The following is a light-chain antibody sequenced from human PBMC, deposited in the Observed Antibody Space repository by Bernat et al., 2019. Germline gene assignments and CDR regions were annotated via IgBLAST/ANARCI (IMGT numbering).Light chain of an antibody. V-gene: IGLV3-25*01. CDR3: QSADSSGTYLYV. Sequence: SYELIQPPSVSVSPGQTARITCSGDALPKQYAYWYQQKPGQAPVLVIYKDSERPSGIPERFSGSSSGTTVTLTISGVQAEDEADYYCQSADSSGTYLYVFGTGTKVTVL. CDR2: KDS. CDR1: ALPKQY. J-gene: IGLJ1*01.